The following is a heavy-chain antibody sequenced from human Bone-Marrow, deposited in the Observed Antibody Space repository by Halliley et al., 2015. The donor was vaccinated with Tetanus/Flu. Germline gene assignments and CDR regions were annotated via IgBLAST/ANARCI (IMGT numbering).Heavy chain of an antibody. CDR2: ISNSGST. V-gene: IGHV4-30-4*01. CDR3: ARVAGDYGDIYFQH. J-gene: IGHJ1*01. D-gene: IGHD4-17*01. CDR1: GGSITRGGFY. Sequence: TLSLTCAVSGGSITRGGFYWSWIRQPPGKGLEYVGYISNSGSTYYKPSPKSRLTISVDTSENQVSLKLNSVTAADTAVYYCARVAGDYGDIYFQHWGQGTLVTVSS.